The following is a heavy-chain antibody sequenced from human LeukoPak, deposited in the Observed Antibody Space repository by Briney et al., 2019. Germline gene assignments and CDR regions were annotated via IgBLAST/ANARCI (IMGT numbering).Heavy chain of an antibody. CDR1: GYTFTSYG. CDR3: AIQKGKSVVVVAATPYYYYGMDV. CDR2: ISAYNGNT. V-gene: IGHV1-18*01. Sequence: ASVKVSCKASGYTFTSYGISWVRQAPGQGLEWMGWISAYNGNTNYAQKLQGRVTMTTDTSTSTAYMELRSLRSDDTAVYYCAIQKGKSVVVVAATPYYYYGMDVWGQGTTVTVSS. J-gene: IGHJ6*02. D-gene: IGHD2-15*01.